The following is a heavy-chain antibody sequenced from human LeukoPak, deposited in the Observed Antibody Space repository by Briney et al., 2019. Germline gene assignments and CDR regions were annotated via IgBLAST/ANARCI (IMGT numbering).Heavy chain of an antibody. CDR2: IYTSGST. J-gene: IGHJ4*02. CDR3: ARDRGLGMLTYYFDY. D-gene: IGHD3-16*01. Sequence: SETLSLTCTVSGGSISSYYWSWIRQPAGKGLEWIGRIYTSGSTDYNPSLKSRVTMSLDTSKNQFSLKMNSVTAADTAVYYCARDRGLGMLTYYFDYWGQGTLVTVSS. CDR1: GGSISSYY. V-gene: IGHV4-4*07.